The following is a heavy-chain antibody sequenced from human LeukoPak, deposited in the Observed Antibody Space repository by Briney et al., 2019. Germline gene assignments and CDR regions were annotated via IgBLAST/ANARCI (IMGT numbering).Heavy chain of an antibody. CDR1: GGSITSNLYQ. D-gene: IGHD4-11*01. CDR3: VTSDYTNFFNY. J-gene: IGHJ4*02. CDR2: INYTGST. V-gene: IGHV4-39*01. Sequence: KTSETLSLTCSVSGGSITSNLYQWGWIRQPPGKGLEWIAIINYTGSTYYNPSLNSRVTISADTSKNQFSLKLNSVTAADTGVYFCVTSDYTNFFNYWGQGTLVTVSS.